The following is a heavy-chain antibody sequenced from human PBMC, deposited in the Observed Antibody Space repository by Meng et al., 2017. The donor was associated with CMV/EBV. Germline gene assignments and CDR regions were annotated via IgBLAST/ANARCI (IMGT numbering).Heavy chain of an antibody. CDR3: ASERSYCSSTSCYRGDY. CDR2: ISSSSSYI. CDR1: GFTFSSYS. V-gene: IGHV3-21*04. Sequence: GESLKISCAASGFTFSSYSMNWVRQAPGKGLEWVSSISSSSSYIYYADSVKGRFTISRDNAKNSLYLQMNSLRAEDTAVYYCASERSYCSSTSCYRGDYWGQGTLVTVSS. J-gene: IGHJ4*02. D-gene: IGHD2-2*02.